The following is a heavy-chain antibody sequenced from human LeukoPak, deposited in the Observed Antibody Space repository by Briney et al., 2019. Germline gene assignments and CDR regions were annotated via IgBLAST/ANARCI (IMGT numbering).Heavy chain of an antibody. D-gene: IGHD3-22*01. Sequence: SETLSLTCTVSGGSISSYYWSWIRQPPGKGLEWIGYIYYSGSTNYNPSLKSRVTISVDTSKNQFSLKLSSVTAADTAVYYCARDPTSIARERDEAFDIWGQGTMVTVSS. CDR3: ARDPTSIARERDEAFDI. V-gene: IGHV4-59*12. CDR2: IYYSGST. J-gene: IGHJ3*02. CDR1: GGSISSYY.